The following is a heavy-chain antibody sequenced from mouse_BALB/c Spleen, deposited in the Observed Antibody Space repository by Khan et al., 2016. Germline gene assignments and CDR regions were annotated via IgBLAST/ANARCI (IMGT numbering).Heavy chain of an antibody. CDR2: INPYNDGT. CDR3: ASCYREAMDY. V-gene: IGHV1S136*01. CDR1: GYTFTSYV. D-gene: IGHD2-12*01. J-gene: IGHJ4*01. Sequence: VQLQQSGPELVKPGASVKMSCKASGYTFTSYVMHWVKQKPGQGLEWIGYINPYNDGTKYNEKFKGKATLTSDKSSSTAYMELSSLTSEDSAVXSCASCYREAMDYWGQGTSFTVSS.